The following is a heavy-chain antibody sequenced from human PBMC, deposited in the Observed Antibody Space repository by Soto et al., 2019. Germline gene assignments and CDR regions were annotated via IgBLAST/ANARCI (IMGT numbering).Heavy chain of an antibody. Sequence: SETLSLTCTVSGGSISSYYWSWIRQPPGKGLEWIGYIYYSGSTNYNPSLKSRVTISVDTSKNQFSLKLSSVTAADTAVYYCARIIVGAHYYYYGMDVWGQGTRVTVSS. V-gene: IGHV4-59*01. D-gene: IGHD1-26*01. CDR1: GGSISSYY. CDR3: ARIIVGAHYYYYGMDV. CDR2: IYYSGST. J-gene: IGHJ6*02.